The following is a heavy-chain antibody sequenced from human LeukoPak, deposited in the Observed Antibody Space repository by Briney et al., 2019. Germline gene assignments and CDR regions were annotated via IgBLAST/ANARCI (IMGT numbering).Heavy chain of an antibody. CDR2: IKQDGSEK. V-gene: IGHV3-7*01. Sequence: GGSLRLSCAASGFTFSSYWMSWVRQAPGKGLEWVANIKQDGSEKYYVDSVKGRFTISRDNAKNSLYLQMNSLRAEDTAVYYCARGGELDYYDSSAFDIWGQGTMVTVSS. CDR1: GFTFSSYW. D-gene: IGHD3-22*01. J-gene: IGHJ3*02. CDR3: ARGGELDYYDSSAFDI.